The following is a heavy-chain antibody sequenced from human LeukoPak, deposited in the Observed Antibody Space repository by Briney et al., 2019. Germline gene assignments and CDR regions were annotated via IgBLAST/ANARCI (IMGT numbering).Heavy chain of an antibody. D-gene: IGHD3-22*01. CDR1: GFTFSDYW. J-gene: IGHJ4*02. CDR3: AGDQGEDDSSGYYRLL. V-gene: IGHV3-7*01. Sequence: PGGSLRLSCTASGFTFSDYWMSWVRQAPGGGLEWVANIKHDGSGDYYVDSVKGRFTISRDNAKNSLYLQMNSLRAEDTAVYYCAGDQGEDDSSGYYRLLWGQGTLVTVSS. CDR2: IKHDGSGD.